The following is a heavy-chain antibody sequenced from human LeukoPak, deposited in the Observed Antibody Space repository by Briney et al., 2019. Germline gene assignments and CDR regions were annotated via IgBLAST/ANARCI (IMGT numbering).Heavy chain of an antibody. Sequence: GGSLRLSCAASGFTFSSYEMNWVRQAPGKGLEWVSYISSSGSTIYYADSVKGRFTISRDNAKNSLYLQMNSLRAEDTAVYYCAIQRDYFDYWGQGTLVTVSS. J-gene: IGHJ4*02. V-gene: IGHV3-48*03. CDR2: ISSSGSTI. CDR3: AIQRDYFDY. CDR1: GFTFSSYE.